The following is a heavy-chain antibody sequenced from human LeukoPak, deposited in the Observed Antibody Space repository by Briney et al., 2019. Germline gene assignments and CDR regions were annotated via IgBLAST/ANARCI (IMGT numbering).Heavy chain of an antibody. J-gene: IGHJ4*02. V-gene: IGHV3-30*01. CDR1: GFTFSSHA. Sequence: GGSLRLSCAASGFTFSSHAMHWVRQVPGKGLEWVAVISYDGGNAYYADSVKGRFTISRDNSKNTLYLQLNSLRAEDTAVYYCARDSTYYYASGSSGPHYFDYWGQGTLVTVSS. D-gene: IGHD3-10*01. CDR2: ISYDGGNA. CDR3: ARDSTYYYASGSSGPHYFDY.